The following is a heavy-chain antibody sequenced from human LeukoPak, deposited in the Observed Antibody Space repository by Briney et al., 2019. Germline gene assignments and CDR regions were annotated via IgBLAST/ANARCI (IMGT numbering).Heavy chain of an antibody. CDR2: ISSSSSYI. CDR1: GFTFSSYS. Sequence: PGGSLRLSCAASGFTFSSYSMNWVRQAPGKGLEWVSSISSSSSYIYYADSVKDRFTISRDNAKNSLYLQMNSLRAEDTAVYYCASVRYDSSSGSGYWGQGTLVTVSS. J-gene: IGHJ4*02. D-gene: IGHD3-22*01. CDR3: ASVRYDSSSGSGY. V-gene: IGHV3-21*01.